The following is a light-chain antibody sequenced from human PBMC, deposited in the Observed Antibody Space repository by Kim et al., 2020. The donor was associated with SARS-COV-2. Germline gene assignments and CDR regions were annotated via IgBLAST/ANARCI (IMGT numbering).Light chain of an antibody. Sequence: GQSITISCIGTSSDVGGYNLVSWYQQHPGKAPQLVIYEVNTRPSGVSDRFSGSKSGNTASLTISGLQTEDEADYYCCSYAGSTTVIFGGGTQLTVL. CDR1: SSDVGGYNL. CDR2: EVN. CDR3: CSYAGSTTVI. V-gene: IGLV2-23*02. J-gene: IGLJ2*01.